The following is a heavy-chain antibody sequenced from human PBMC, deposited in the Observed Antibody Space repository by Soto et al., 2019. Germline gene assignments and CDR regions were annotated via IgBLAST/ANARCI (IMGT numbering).Heavy chain of an antibody. CDR3: ARRRIQPAGGYYGLDV. D-gene: IGHD2-2*01. CDR1: GYTFTGYY. V-gene: IGHV1-2*02. J-gene: IGHJ6*02. CDR2: SNPDSSGT. Sequence: ASVKVSCKTSGYTFTGYYIHWVRQAPGQRLEWMGWSNPDSSGTNYAQKFQGRVTMTRDTPISIAYMDLNSLRSEDTAVYYCARRRIQPAGGYYGLDVWGQGTTVTVSS.